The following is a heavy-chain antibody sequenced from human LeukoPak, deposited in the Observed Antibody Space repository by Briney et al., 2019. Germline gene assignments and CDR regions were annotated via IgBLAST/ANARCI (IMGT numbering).Heavy chain of an antibody. J-gene: IGHJ5*02. CDR2: IIPIFGTA. D-gene: IGHD6-19*01. V-gene: IGHV1-69*13. CDR1: GGTFSSYA. Sequence: SVKVSCKASGGTFSSYAISWVRQAPGQGLEWMGGIIPIFGTANYAQKFQGRVTITADESTSTAYMELSSLRSEDTAVYYCAGGEVEPLGVNWLVHWFYPWGQGTLVTASS. CDR3: AGGEVEPLGVNWLVHWFYP.